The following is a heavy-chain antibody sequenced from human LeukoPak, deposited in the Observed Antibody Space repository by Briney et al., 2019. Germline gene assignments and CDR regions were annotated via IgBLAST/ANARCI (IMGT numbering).Heavy chain of an antibody. D-gene: IGHD6-19*01. V-gene: IGHV4-39*01. Sequence: SETLSLTCTVSGGSISTDASYWAWIRQPPGKGLEWIGSIYYSGSTYYSSSLKSRVTLSADTSKNQFSLKMSSVTAADTAVFYCARLFSRGWEYHFGLDVWGQGTTVTVS. CDR2: IYYSGST. CDR3: ARLFSRGWEYHFGLDV. J-gene: IGHJ6*02. CDR1: GGSISTDASY.